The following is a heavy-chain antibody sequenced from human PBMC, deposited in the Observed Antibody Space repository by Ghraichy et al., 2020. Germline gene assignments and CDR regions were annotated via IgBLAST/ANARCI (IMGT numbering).Heavy chain of an antibody. CDR1: GFTFSSYA. D-gene: IGHD3-3*01. CDR2: ISYDGSNK. V-gene: IGHV3-30-3*01. CDR3: ARDGRVDLVDFWSGYPSFDYYYGMDV. J-gene: IGHJ6*02. Sequence: GGSLRLSCAASGFTFSSYAMHWVRQAPGKGLEWVAVISYDGSNKYYADSVKGRFTISRDNSKNTLYLQMNSLRAEDTAVYYCARDGRVDLVDFWSGYPSFDYYYGMDVWVQGTTVTVSS.